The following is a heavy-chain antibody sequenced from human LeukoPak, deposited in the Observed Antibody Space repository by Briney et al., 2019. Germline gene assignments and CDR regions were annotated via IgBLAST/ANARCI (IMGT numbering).Heavy chain of an antibody. V-gene: IGHV1-2*02. CDR2: INPNSGGT. CDR3: ARERYCSGGSCYSDAFDI. Sequence: ASVKVSCEASGYTFTGYYMHWVRQAPGQGLEWMGWINPNSGGTNYAQKFQGRVTMTRDTSISTAYMELSRLRSDDTAVYYCARERYCSGGSCYSDAFDIWGQGTMVTVSS. CDR1: GYTFTGYY. D-gene: IGHD2-15*01. J-gene: IGHJ3*02.